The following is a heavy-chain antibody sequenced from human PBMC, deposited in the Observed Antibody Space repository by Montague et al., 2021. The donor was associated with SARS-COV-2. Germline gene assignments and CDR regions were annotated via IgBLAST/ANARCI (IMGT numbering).Heavy chain of an antibody. CDR2: IYDGGGA. D-gene: IGHD3-3*01. J-gene: IGHJ4*02. Sequence: SETLSLTCTISGGSMRRYYWTWIRQLPGKELEWIGSIYDGGGARYNPSLKSRVSTSVDASKNQFSLRVTSVTAADTAVYFCARRGTGNYEILDDWGRGILVTVSS. V-gene: IGHV4-59*01. CDR1: GGSMRRYY. CDR3: ARRGTGNYEILDD.